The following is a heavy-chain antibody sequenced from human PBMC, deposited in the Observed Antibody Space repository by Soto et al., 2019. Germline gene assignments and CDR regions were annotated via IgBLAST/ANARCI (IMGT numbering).Heavy chain of an antibody. CDR1: GGTFSSYA. Sequence: ASVKVSCKASGGTFSSYAISSVRQAPGQGLEWMGGIIPIFGTANYAQKFQGRVTITADESTSTAYMELSSLRSEDTAVYYCARGERGKVYYYYGMDVWGQGTTVTVSS. J-gene: IGHJ6*02. CDR2: IIPIFGTA. CDR3: ARGERGKVYYYYGMDV. V-gene: IGHV1-69*13.